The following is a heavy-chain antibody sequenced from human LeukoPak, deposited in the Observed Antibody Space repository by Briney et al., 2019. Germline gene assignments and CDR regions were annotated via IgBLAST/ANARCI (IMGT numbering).Heavy chain of an antibody. CDR2: IYYSGST. CDR1: GGSISSYY. V-gene: IGHV4-59*08. J-gene: IGHJ4*02. CDR3: ARRSSSWNGYYFDY. Sequence: SETLSLTCTVSGGSISSYYWSWIRQPPGKGLEWIGYIYYSGSTNYNPPLKSRVTISVDTSKNQFSLKLSSVTAADTAVYYCARRSSSWNGYYFDYWGQGTLVTVSS. D-gene: IGHD6-13*01.